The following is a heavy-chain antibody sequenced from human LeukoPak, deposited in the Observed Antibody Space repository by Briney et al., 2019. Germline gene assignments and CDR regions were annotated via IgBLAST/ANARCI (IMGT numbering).Heavy chain of an antibody. J-gene: IGHJ4*02. CDR2: IDPSDSYT. CDR3: AKTYSSGWAFFDY. CDR1: GYSFTRYW. D-gene: IGHD6-19*01. V-gene: IGHV5-10-1*01. Sequence: GESLKISCKASGYSFTRYWISWVRQMPGKGLEWMGRIDPSDSYTNYSPSFQGHVTISADKSISTAYLQWRSLDASDTAIYYCAKTYSSGWAFFDYWGQGNMVTVSS.